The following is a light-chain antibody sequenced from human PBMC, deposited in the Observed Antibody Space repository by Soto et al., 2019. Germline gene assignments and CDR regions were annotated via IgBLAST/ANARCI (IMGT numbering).Light chain of an antibody. J-gene: IGKJ4*01. CDR1: QSITSY. Sequence: DIQMTQSPSSLSASVGDRVTITCRASQSITSYLNWYQQKPGKAPKLLIYAASSLQGGVPTRFSGSGSGTDVSLTISSLQHEDFATYYCQQSYSTLGLTFGGGTKVEIK. CDR2: AAS. V-gene: IGKV1-39*01. CDR3: QQSYSTLGLT.